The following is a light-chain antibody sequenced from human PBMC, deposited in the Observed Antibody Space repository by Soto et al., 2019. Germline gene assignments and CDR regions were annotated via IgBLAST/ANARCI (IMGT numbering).Light chain of an antibody. Sequence: QSVLTQPPSASGSPGQSVTISCTGTSSDVGGYNYLSWYQQYPGRAPKLMIYEVTKRPSGVPDRFSGSKSGNTASLTVSGLQAEDEADYYCSSYAASNNFYFVFGGGTKVTVL. CDR3: SSYAASNNFYFV. CDR2: EVT. CDR1: SSDVGGYNY. V-gene: IGLV2-8*01. J-gene: IGLJ3*02.